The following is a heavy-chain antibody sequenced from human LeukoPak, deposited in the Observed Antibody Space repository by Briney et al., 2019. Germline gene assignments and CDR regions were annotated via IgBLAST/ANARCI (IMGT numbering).Heavy chain of an antibody. CDR2: ISSSSSTI. CDR1: GFTFSSYS. CDR3: ARDSNSGWTY. J-gene: IGHJ4*02. V-gene: IGHV3-48*04. D-gene: IGHD6-19*01. Sequence: GGSLRLSCAASGFTFSSYSMNWVRQAPGKGLEWVSYISSSSSTIYYADSVKGRFTISRDNAKNSLYLQMNSLRAEDTAVYYCARDSNSGWTYWGQGTLVTVSS.